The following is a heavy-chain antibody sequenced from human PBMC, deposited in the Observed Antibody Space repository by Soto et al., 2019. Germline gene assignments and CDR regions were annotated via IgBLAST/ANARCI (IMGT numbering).Heavy chain of an antibody. CDR2: IDPYDSET. D-gene: IGHD1-20*01. CDR1: GYSFIKYW. V-gene: IGHV5-10-1*03. Sequence: EVQLVQSGAEVKKPGESLRISCQASGYSFIKYWISWVRQMPGKGLEWMGRIDPYDSETNFSPSFEGHVTMSADKSINTAYLQWNSLQASDTAMYFCAFPYNTRDHGMDVWGQGTTVTVS. CDR3: AFPYNTRDHGMDV. J-gene: IGHJ6*02.